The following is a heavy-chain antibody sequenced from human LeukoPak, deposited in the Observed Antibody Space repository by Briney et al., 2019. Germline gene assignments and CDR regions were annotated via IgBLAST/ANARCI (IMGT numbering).Heavy chain of an antibody. CDR1: GFTFSSYW. D-gene: IGHD3-22*01. Sequence: PGGSLRLSCAASGFTFSSYWMHWVRQAPGKGLVWVSRINSDGSGTSYADSVKGRFTISRDNAKNTLYLKMDSLRAEDTAVYYCARDLELAYYDSSGYDYWGQGTLVIVSS. CDR2: INSDGSGT. V-gene: IGHV3-74*01. CDR3: ARDLELAYYDSSGYDY. J-gene: IGHJ4*02.